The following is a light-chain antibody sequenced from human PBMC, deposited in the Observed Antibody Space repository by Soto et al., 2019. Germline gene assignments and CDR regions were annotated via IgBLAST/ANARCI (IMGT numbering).Light chain of an antibody. CDR1: RSVLYSSNNKNY. V-gene: IGKV4-1*01. CDR3: QQYYSTPFT. Sequence: DIVMTQCPDSLAVSLGERATINCKSSRSVLYSSNNKNYLAWYQQKPGQPPKLLIYWASTRESGVPNRFSGSGSGTDFTLTISSLQAEDVAVYYCQQYYSTPFTFGPGTKVDIK. J-gene: IGKJ3*01. CDR2: WAS.